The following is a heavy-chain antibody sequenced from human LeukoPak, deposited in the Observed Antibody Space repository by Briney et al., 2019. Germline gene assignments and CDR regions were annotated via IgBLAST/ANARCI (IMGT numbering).Heavy chain of an antibody. V-gene: IGHV4-61*08. CDR2: IYYSGST. D-gene: IGHD1-26*01. CDR3: ARDHGGSYDY. Sequence: SETLSLTCTVSGDSISSGDYYWSWIRQPPGKGLEWIGYIYYSGSTNYNPSLKSRVTISVDTSKNQFSLKLSSVTAADTAVYYCARDHGGSYDYWGQGTLVTVSS. J-gene: IGHJ4*02. CDR1: GDSISSGDYY.